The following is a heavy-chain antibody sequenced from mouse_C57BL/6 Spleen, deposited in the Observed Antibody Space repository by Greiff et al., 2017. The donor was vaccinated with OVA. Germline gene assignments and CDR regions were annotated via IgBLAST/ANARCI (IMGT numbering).Heavy chain of an antibody. CDR1: GYTFTDYN. V-gene: IGHV1-22*01. J-gene: IGHJ2*01. CDR2: INPNNGGT. D-gene: IGHD2-4*01. Sequence: EVQLQQSGPELVKPGASVKMSCKASGYTFTDYNMHWVKQSHGKSLEWIGYINPNNGGTSYNQKFKGKATLTVNKSSSTAYMELRSLTSEDSAVYYCARSRFSYDYLDYWGQGTTLTVSS. CDR3: ARSRFSYDYLDY.